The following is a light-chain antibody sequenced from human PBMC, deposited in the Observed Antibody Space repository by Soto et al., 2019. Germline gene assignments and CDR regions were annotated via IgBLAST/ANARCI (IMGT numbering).Light chain of an antibody. CDR1: SSDVGAYNY. CDR3: SSYTSSSTRV. J-gene: IGLJ1*01. V-gene: IGLV2-14*01. Sequence: HSALTQPASVSGSPGQSITISCTGASSDVGAYNYVSWYQQHPGKAPKLMIYEVSDRPSGVSNRFSGSKSGNTASLTISGLQAEDEADYYCSSYTSSSTRVFGTGTKLTVL. CDR2: EVS.